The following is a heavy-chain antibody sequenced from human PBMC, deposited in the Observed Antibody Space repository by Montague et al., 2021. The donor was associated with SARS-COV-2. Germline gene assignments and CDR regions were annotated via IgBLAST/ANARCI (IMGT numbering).Heavy chain of an antibody. CDR2: IYFSGST. CDR1: GDSMTDSY. V-gene: IGHV4-59*08. Sequence: SETLSLTCTVSGDSMTDSYWSWIRQPPGKGLEYIGYIYFSGSTNYNPSLKSRLTISVDTSKNQFSLMLSSVTAADAAVYFCTRLSLGWNTDWGQGTLVTVSS. J-gene: IGHJ1*01. CDR3: TRLSLGWNTD. D-gene: IGHD1-1*01.